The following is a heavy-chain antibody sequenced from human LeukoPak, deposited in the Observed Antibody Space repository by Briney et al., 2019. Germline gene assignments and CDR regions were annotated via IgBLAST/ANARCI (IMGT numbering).Heavy chain of an antibody. CDR3: TREGVYSPDPASYHRLPFDF. Sequence: GSSVKVSCKASGGIFSSYAISWVRQAPGQGLEWMGRIIPTLDVANFAQKFKGRVTITADKSTNTAHLELSSLRSKDTAVYYCTREGVYSPDPASYHRLPFDFWGEGTVVIVSS. CDR2: IIPTLDVA. CDR1: GGIFSSYA. J-gene: IGHJ3*01. V-gene: IGHV1-69*04. D-gene: IGHD3-16*02.